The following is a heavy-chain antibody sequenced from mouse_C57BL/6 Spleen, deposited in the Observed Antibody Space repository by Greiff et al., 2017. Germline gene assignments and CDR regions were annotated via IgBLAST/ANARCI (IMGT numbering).Heavy chain of an antibody. J-gene: IGHJ2*01. D-gene: IGHD3-3*01. CDR3: ARSEGGYYFDY. CDR2: IHPNSGST. Sequence: QVQLQQPGAELVKPGASVKLSCKASGYTFTSYWMHWVKQRPGQGLEWIGMIHPNSGSTNYNEKFKSKATLTVDKSSSTAYMQLSSLTSEDSAVYYCARSEGGYYFDYWGQGTTLTVSS. V-gene: IGHV1-64*01. CDR1: GYTFTSYW.